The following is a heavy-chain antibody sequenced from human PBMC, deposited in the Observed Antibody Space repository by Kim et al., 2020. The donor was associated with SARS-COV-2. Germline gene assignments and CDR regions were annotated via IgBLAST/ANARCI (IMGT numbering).Heavy chain of an antibody. CDR1: GGSISSGGYY. D-gene: IGHD3-3*01. V-gene: IGHV4-31*03. J-gene: IGHJ3*02. CDR3: ARAPTIFGVVIDAFDI. CDR2: IYYSGST. Sequence: SETLSLTCTVSGGSISSGGYYWSWIRQHPGKGLEWIGYIYYSGSTYYNPSLKSRVTISVDTSKNQFSLKLSSVTAADTAVYYCARAPTIFGVVIDAFDIWGPGTIVTVSS.